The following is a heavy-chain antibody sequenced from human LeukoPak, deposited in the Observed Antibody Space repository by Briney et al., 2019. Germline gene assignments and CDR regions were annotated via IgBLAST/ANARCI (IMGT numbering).Heavy chain of an antibody. CDR1: GFTVSNFW. Sequence: GGSLRLSCAASGFTVSNFWMNWVRQAPGKGLEWVAHIKDDGRDKNYVDSVKGRFTISRDNAKNSQYLQMNSLTADDTAVYYCARGTGWYPDYWGQGILVTVSS. CDR3: ARGTGWYPDY. CDR2: IKDDGRDK. V-gene: IGHV3-7*01. D-gene: IGHD6-19*01. J-gene: IGHJ4*02.